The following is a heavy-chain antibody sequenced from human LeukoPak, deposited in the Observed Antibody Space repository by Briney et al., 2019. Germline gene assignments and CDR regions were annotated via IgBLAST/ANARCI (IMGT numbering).Heavy chain of an antibody. CDR2: IYYSEST. Sequence: SETLSLTCTVSGGSISSYYWSWIRQPPGKGLEWIGYIYYSESTNYNPSLKSRVTISVDTSKNQFSLKLSSVTAADTAVYYCARGSIAVAGTLLLIDYWGQGTLVTVSS. D-gene: IGHD6-19*01. V-gene: IGHV4-59*01. CDR3: ARGSIAVAGTLLLIDY. CDR1: GGSISSYY. J-gene: IGHJ4*02.